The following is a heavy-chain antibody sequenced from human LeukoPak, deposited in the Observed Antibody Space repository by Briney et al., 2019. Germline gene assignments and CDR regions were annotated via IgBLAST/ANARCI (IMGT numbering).Heavy chain of an antibody. J-gene: IGHJ4*02. Sequence: ASVKVYCKASGYTFTTCGISWVRQAPGQGLEWMGWISPYSGYTDYAQKFQGRVSMTTDTSTTTGYMELRSLRSDDTAVYYCVRDKNYYDNSDPKYHFDYWGQGTLVTVSS. CDR2: ISPYSGYT. D-gene: IGHD3-22*01. CDR3: VRDKNYYDNSDPKYHFDY. CDR1: GYTFTTCG. V-gene: IGHV1-18*01.